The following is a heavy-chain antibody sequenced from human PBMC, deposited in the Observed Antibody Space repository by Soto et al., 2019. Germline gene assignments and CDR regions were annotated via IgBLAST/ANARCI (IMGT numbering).Heavy chain of an antibody. CDR3: ARVREYYYYGMDV. V-gene: IGHV4-30-4*01. CDR1: GGSISSGDYY. CDR2: IYYSGST. Sequence: PSETLYLTCTVSGGSISSGDYYWSWIRQPPGKGLEWIGYIYYSGSTYYNPSLKSRVTISVDTSKNQFSLKLSSVTAADTAVYYCARVREYYYYGMDVWGQGTTVTVSS. J-gene: IGHJ6*02.